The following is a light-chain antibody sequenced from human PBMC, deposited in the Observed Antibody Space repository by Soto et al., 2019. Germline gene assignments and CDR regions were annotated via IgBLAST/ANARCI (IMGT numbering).Light chain of an antibody. CDR3: SSYTSSSTLYYV. V-gene: IGLV2-14*01. CDR1: NSDAGGYDY. J-gene: IGLJ1*01. CDR2: DVN. Sequence: QSALTQPASVSGSPGQSITISCTGTNSDAGGYDYVSWYQQHPGKAPKLMIYDVNYRHPGVSNRFSGSKSGNTASLTISGLPAEDDADDYCSSYTSSSTLYYVFGPGTKLTVL.